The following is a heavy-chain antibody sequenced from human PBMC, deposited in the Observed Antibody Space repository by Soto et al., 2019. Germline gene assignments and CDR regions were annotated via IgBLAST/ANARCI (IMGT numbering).Heavy chain of an antibody. D-gene: IGHD3-16*01. V-gene: IGHV4-59*08. CDR3: ARRRGSYFDY. CDR2: IYYSGST. Sequence: QVQLQESGPGLVKPSDTLSLTCTVSGGSISSYFWSWIRQPPGKGLEWIGYIYYSGSTNYNPSLKXXVXISXHTSKNQSSLNLSSVTAADTAVYYCARRRGSYFDYWGQGTLVTVSS. J-gene: IGHJ4*02. CDR1: GGSISSYF.